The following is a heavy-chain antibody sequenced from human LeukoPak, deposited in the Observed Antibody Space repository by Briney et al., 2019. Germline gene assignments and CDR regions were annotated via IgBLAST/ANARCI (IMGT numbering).Heavy chain of an antibody. Sequence: SETLSLTCTVSGGSISSYYWSWIRQPPGKGLEWIGYIYYSGSTNYNPSLKSRVTISVDTSKNQFSLKLSSVTAADTAVYYCARSFTGYLDCFDPWGQGTLVTVSS. CDR1: GGSISSYY. CDR2: IYYSGST. J-gene: IGHJ5*02. D-gene: IGHD1-1*01. V-gene: IGHV4-59*12. CDR3: ARSFTGYLDCFDP.